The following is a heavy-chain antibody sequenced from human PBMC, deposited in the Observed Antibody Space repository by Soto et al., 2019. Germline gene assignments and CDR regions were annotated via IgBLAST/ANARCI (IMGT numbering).Heavy chain of an antibody. CDR1: GFSLSSYV. D-gene: IGHD6-13*01. Sequence: EVQLLESGGGLVQPGGSLRLSCGASGFSLSSYVMSWVRQAPGTGLECVSAIATSGDTYYADSVKGRFTISRDNSKNTLDLQMNSLRAEDTALYYCAGSSTLLGDGMDVWGQGTTVTVSS. CDR2: IATSGDT. J-gene: IGHJ6*02. V-gene: IGHV3-23*01. CDR3: AGSSTLLGDGMDV.